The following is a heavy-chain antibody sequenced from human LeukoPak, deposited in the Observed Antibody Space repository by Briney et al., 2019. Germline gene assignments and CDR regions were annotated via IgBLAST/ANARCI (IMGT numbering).Heavy chain of an antibody. CDR2: ISYDGSNK. J-gene: IGHJ4*02. CDR1: GFTFSSYA. V-gene: IGHV3-30*01. Sequence: QPGRSLRLSCAASGFTFSSYAMHWVRQAPGKGLEWVAVISYDGSNKYYADSVKGRFTISRDNSKNALYLQMNSLRAEDTAVYYCARAGGIDYYDSSGYCPSYYFDYWGQGTLVTVSS. D-gene: IGHD3-22*01. CDR3: ARAGGIDYYDSSGYCPSYYFDY.